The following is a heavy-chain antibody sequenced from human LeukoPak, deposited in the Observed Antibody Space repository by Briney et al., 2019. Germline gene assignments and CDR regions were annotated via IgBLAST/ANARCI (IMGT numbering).Heavy chain of an antibody. V-gene: IGHV3-7*01. CDR3: ATYSSSNAREFQH. Sequence: GGSLRLSCAASGFTFSNNWMTWVRQAPGKGLEWVANIKQDGSETYYADSVKGRFTISRDIAKNLLYLQMNSLGAEDTAVYYCATYSSSNAREFQHWGQGTLVTVSA. J-gene: IGHJ1*01. D-gene: IGHD2-2*01. CDR1: GFTFSNNW. CDR2: IKQDGSET.